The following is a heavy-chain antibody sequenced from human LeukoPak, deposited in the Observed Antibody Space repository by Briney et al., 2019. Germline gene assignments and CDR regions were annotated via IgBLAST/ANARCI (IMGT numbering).Heavy chain of an antibody. V-gene: IGHV4-4*07. CDR1: GSSISSYY. CDR3: ARVSGYTFASFDY. D-gene: IGHD5-18*01. Sequence: PSETLSLTCSVSGSSISSYYWSWIRQPAGKGLEWIGHIYASGSTNNNPSLKSRVIISVDKSKNQFSLKLSSVTAADTAVYYCARVSGYTFASFDYWGQGAVVPVSS. J-gene: IGHJ4*02. CDR2: IYASGST.